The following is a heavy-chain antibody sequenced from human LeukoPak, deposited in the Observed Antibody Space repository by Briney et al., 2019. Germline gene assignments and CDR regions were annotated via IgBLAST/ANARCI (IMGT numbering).Heavy chain of an antibody. Sequence: GGSLRLSCXASGFTFSXXXXXXVRQAPGKGLEXXXYISSGANTIYYADSVXGRFTISRDNAKNSLYLQMNSLRAEDTAVYYCARGYSYGFWYFDLWGRGTLVTVSS. CDR1: GFTFSXXX. V-gene: IGHV3-48*03. J-gene: IGHJ2*01. D-gene: IGHD5-18*01. CDR3: ARGYSYGFWYFDL. CDR2: ISSGANTI.